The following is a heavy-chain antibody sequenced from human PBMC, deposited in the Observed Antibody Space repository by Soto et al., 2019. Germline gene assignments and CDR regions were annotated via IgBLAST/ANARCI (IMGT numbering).Heavy chain of an antibody. J-gene: IGHJ3*02. V-gene: IGHV1-2*04. CDR3: ARGRQDIVVVPAAIGAFDI. Sequence: ASVKVSCKASGYTLTGYYMHWVRQAPGQGLEWMGWINPNSGGTNYAQKFQGWVTMTRDTSISTAYMELSRLRSDDTAVYYCARGRQDIVVVPAAIGAFDIWGQGTMVTVSS. CDR1: GYTLTGYY. D-gene: IGHD2-2*02. CDR2: INPNSGGT.